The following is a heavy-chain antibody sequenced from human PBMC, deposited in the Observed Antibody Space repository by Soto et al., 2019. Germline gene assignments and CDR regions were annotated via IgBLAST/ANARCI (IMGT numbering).Heavy chain of an antibody. CDR2: IYPGDSDT. V-gene: IGHV5-51*01. J-gene: IGHJ5*02. CDR1: GYNFTTYW. D-gene: IGHD5-18*01. CDR3: ARRSPAYSYGA. Sequence: GESLKISCKGSGYNFTTYWIGWVRQMPGKGLEWMGIIYPGDSDTRYSPSFQGQVTMSADKSISTAYLQWSSLKASDTAMYFCARRSPAYSYGAWGQGTLVTVS.